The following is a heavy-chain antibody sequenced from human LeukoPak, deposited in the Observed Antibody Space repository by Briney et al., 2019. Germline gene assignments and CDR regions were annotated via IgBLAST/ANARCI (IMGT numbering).Heavy chain of an antibody. V-gene: IGHV4-34*01. J-gene: IGHJ6*02. CDR1: GGSFSGYY. CDR3: ASSPYYYGMDV. Sequence: PSQTLSLTCAVYGGSFSGYYWSWIRQPPGKGLEWIGEINHSGSTNYNPSLKSRVTISVDTSKNQFSLKLSSVTAADTAVYYCASSPYYYGMDVWGQGTTVTVSS. CDR2: INHSGST.